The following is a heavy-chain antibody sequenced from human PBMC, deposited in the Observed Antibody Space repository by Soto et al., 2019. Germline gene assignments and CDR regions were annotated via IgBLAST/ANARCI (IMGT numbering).Heavy chain of an antibody. D-gene: IGHD1-26*01. CDR2: ISGSGGST. CDR1: GFTFSSYA. V-gene: IGHV3-23*01. J-gene: IGHJ4*02. Sequence: PGGSLRLSCAASGFTFSSYAMSWVRQAPGKGLEWVSAISGSGGSTYYADSVKGRFTISRDNSKNTLYLQMNSLRAEDTAVYYCAKTDVGATLAPFDYWGQGTLVTSPQ. CDR3: AKTDVGATLAPFDY.